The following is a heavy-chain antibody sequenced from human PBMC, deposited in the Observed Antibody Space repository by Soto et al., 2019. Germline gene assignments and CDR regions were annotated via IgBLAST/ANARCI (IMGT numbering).Heavy chain of an antibody. V-gene: IGHV3-48*02. Sequence: PGGSLRLSCAASGFTFSSYSMNWVRQAPGKGLEWVSYISSSSSTIYYADSVKGRFTISRDNAKNSLYLQMNSLRDEDTAVYYCARGMYYYDSSGWADWGQGTLVTVSS. CDR2: ISSSSSTI. D-gene: IGHD3-22*01. CDR1: GFTFSSYS. CDR3: ARGMYYYDSSGWAD. J-gene: IGHJ4*02.